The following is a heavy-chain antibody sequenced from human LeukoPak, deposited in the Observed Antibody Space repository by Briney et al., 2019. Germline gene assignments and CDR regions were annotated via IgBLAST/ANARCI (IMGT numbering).Heavy chain of an antibody. J-gene: IGHJ4*02. D-gene: IGHD1-26*01. Sequence: SETLSLTCTVSRASISNYYWAWSRQPAGKGLEWIGRIFSSGATHYNPSLKSRVTMSVDTSNNQFSLELKSVTAADTAIYYCARDPFRSSFDSWGQGTLVTVSS. CDR3: ARDPFRSSFDS. V-gene: IGHV4-4*07. CDR2: IFSSGAT. CDR1: RASISNYY.